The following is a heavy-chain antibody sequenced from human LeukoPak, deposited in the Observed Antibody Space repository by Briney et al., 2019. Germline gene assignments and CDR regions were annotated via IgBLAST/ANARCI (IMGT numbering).Heavy chain of an antibody. Sequence: ASVKVSCKASGYTFSIYNMHWVRQAPGQGLEWMGIINPSGGSTSYAQKFQGRVTMTRDTSTSTVYMELSSLRSEDTAVYYCARGQGITIFGVVIILSWFDPWGQGTLVTVSS. V-gene: IGHV1-46*01. CDR1: GYTFSIYN. CDR2: INPSGGST. D-gene: IGHD3-3*01. CDR3: ARGQGITIFGVVIILSWFDP. J-gene: IGHJ5*02.